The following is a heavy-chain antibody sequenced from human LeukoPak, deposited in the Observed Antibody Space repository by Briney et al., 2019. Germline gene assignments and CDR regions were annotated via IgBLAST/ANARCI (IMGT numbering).Heavy chain of an antibody. J-gene: IGHJ6*03. V-gene: IGHV4-39*01. CDR2: ISYRGTA. Sequence: PSETLSLTCTVSGASIRSRNYYWGWIRQPAGKGLDWIGSISYRGTAYYNPSLESRVTISVDASKNQFSLDLSSVTAADTAIYYCARQPEDYYYYYYMDVWGKGATVTVSS. CDR1: GASIRSRNYY. CDR3: ARQPEDYYYYYYMDV. D-gene: IGHD1-14*01.